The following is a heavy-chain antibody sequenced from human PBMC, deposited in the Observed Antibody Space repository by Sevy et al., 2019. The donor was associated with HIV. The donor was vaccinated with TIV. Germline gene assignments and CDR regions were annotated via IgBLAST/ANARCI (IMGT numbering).Heavy chain of an antibody. Sequence: HSETLSLTCAVYGGSFSGYYWSWIRQPPGKGLEWIGEINHSGSTNYNPSLKSRVTISVDTSKNQFSLKLSSVTAADTAVYYCARCVVVAATGWGYYYYYYMDVWGKGTTVTVSS. J-gene: IGHJ6*03. D-gene: IGHD2-15*01. CDR2: INHSGST. CDR1: GGSFSGYY. V-gene: IGHV4-34*01. CDR3: ARCVVVAATGWGYYYYYYMDV.